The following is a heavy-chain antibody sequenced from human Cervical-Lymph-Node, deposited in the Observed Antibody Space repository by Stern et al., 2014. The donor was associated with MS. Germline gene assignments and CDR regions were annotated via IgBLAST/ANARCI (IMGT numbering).Heavy chain of an antibody. D-gene: IGHD5-12*01. CDR1: GYTFNTYW. V-gene: IGHV5-51*03. CDR3: ARLSSHWWLPDFDS. J-gene: IGHJ4*02. Sequence: VQLVESGAEVKEPGDSLKISCQGSGYTFNTYWITWVRQMPGKGLEWMGSIYPGDSDTKYSPSFQGQVTISADKSISTAYLQWSSLKASDSAVYYCARLSSHWWLPDFDSWGQGTLVTVSS. CDR2: IYPGDSDT.